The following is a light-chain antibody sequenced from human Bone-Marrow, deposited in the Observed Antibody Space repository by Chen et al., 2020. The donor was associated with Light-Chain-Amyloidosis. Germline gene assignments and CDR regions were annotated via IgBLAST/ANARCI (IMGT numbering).Light chain of an antibody. J-gene: IGKJ4*01. V-gene: IGKV3-20*01. CDR2: GSS. CDR3: QQYGTSPLT. Sequence: LTHYPASLSFSPGEAANLSCRASQTVSSNYLTWYQQKFGQAPRLLIYGSSSRATGIPDRFTGSGSGTDFTLTINRLEPEDFAMYYCQQYGTSPLTVGGGTKVEIK. CDR1: QTVSSNY.